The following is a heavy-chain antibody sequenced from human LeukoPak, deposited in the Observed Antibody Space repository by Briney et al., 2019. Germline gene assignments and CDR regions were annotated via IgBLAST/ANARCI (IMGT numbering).Heavy chain of an antibody. V-gene: IGHV1-2*02. J-gene: IGHJ2*01. CDR1: GSTFTGYY. CDR3: ARDTGIAVAGTWLYFDL. CDR2: INPNSGGT. D-gene: IGHD6-19*01. Sequence: ASVTVSCKASGSTFTGYYMHWVRQAPGPGLEWLGWINPNSGGTNSAQKFPGRVTMTRYTSISTAYMELSRLRSDDTAVYYCARDTGIAVAGTWLYFDLWGRGTLVTVSS.